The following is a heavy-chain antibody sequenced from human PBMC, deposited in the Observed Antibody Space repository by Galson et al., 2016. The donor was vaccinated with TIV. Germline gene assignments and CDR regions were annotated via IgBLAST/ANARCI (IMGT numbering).Heavy chain of an antibody. Sequence: QSGAEVKKPGESLKISCEASGYSFATYWIAWVRQKPGKGLEWMGIVYPDDSDTTYNPSFQGQVTFSADKSINTAFLQWSSLEASDTAMYSCARPGPRYGKFDYWGQGTPVTVSS. CDR3: ARPGPRYGKFDY. CDR1: GYSFATYW. CDR2: VYPDDSDT. D-gene: IGHD4-17*01. V-gene: IGHV5-51*01. J-gene: IGHJ4*02.